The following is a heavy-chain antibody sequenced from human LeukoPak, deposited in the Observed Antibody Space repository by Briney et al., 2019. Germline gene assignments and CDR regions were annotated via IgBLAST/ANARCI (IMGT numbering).Heavy chain of an antibody. CDR3: AKGGSGTYFLDY. CDR1: GFTFTSSA. D-gene: IGHD1-26*01. CDR2: ITSSTGNT. V-gene: IGHV3-23*01. Sequence: GGSLRLSCAASGFTFTSSAMSWVRQAPGKGLEWVSAITSSTGNTYYADSVKGRFTISRDNSKNTLHLQMNSLRVEDTAVYYCAKGGSGTYFLDYWGQGTLVTVSS. J-gene: IGHJ4*02.